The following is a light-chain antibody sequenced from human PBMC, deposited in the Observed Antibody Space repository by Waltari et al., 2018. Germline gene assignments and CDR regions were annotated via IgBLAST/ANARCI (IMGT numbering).Light chain of an antibody. V-gene: IGKV3-15*01. CDR3: QQYNNWPPLT. Sequence: EIVMTQSPATLPVSPGESATLPCRASQRVSSNSAWYQHKPGQAPRLLIYGASTRATGVPARFSGSGSGTEFTLTISSMQSEDFAVYYCQQYNNWPPLTFGQGTKVEIK. J-gene: IGKJ1*01. CDR1: QRVSSN. CDR2: GAS.